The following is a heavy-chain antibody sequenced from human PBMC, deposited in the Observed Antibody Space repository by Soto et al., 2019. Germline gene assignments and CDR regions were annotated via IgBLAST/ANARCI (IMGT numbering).Heavy chain of an antibody. CDR3: ARDYCSSTSCSI. V-gene: IGHV1-69*08. J-gene: IGHJ4*02. D-gene: IGHD2-2*01. Sequence: QVQLVQSGAEVKKPGSSVKVSCKASGGTFSSYTISWVRQAPGQGLEWMGRIIPILGIANYAQKFQGRVTTTADKSTSTAYMELSSLRSEDTAVYYCARDYCSSTSCSIWGQGTLVTVSS. CDR1: GGTFSSYT. CDR2: IIPILGIA.